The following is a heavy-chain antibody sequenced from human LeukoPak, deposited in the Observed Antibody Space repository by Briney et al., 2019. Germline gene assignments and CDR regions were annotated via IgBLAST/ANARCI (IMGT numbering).Heavy chain of an antibody. CDR3: ATGMYSSGWYGDY. Sequence: ASVKVSCKVSGYTLTELSMHWVRQAPRKGLEWMGGFDPEDGETIYAQKFQGRVTMTEDTSTDTAYMELSSLRSEDTAVYYCATGMYSSGWYGDYWGQGTLVTVSS. V-gene: IGHV1-24*01. CDR1: GYTLTELS. D-gene: IGHD6-19*01. J-gene: IGHJ4*02. CDR2: FDPEDGET.